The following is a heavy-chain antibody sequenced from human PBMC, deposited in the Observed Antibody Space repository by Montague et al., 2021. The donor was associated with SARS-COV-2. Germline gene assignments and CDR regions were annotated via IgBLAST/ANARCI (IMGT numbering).Heavy chain of an antibody. CDR2: IYSDVST. V-gene: IGHV3-66*01. Sequence: SLRLSCAASGFTVSSNYMSWVRQAPGKGLEWVSVIYSDVSTYYADSVKGRFTISRYNSKNTLYLQMNSLRAEDTAVYYCARVVTYAFDVWGQGTMVTVSS. D-gene: IGHD4-11*01. J-gene: IGHJ3*01. CDR1: GFTVSSNY. CDR3: ARVVTYAFDV.